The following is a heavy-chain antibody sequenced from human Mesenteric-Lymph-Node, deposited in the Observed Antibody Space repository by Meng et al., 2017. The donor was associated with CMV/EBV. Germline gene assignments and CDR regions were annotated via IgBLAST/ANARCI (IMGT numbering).Heavy chain of an antibody. Sequence: ASVKVSCKASGGTFSSYAIHWVRQAPGQGLEWMGWMNPNGGGASYAQKFQGRVTLTRDMSISTAYMELSRLRSDDTAVFYCARSPIFGVVTIHFAYWGQGTLVTVSS. D-gene: IGHD3-3*01. CDR2: MNPNGGGA. V-gene: IGHV1-2*02. CDR1: GGTFSSYA. CDR3: ARSPIFGVVTIHFAY. J-gene: IGHJ4*02.